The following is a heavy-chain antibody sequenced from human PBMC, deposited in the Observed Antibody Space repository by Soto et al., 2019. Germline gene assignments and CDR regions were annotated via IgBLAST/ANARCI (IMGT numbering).Heavy chain of an antibody. CDR3: AREGKGFWSGRAPFDY. J-gene: IGHJ4*02. V-gene: IGHV4-34*01. CDR1: GGSFSGYY. Sequence: QVQLQQWGAGLLKPSETLSLTCAVYGGSFSGYYWSWIRQPPGKGLEWIGEINNSGSTNYNPALKSRVASSVDTSKNQFSLKLSSVTAADTAVYYCAREGKGFWSGRAPFDYGGQGTLVTVSS. D-gene: IGHD3-3*01. CDR2: INNSGST.